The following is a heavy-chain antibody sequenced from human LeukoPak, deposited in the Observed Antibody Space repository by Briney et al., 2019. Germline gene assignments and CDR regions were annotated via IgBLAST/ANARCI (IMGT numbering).Heavy chain of an antibody. J-gene: IGHJ5*02. V-gene: IGHV3-30*02. CDR3: ARARRGSGIYLHNWFDP. D-gene: IGHD1-26*01. Sequence: GGSLRLSCAASGFTFSSYGMHWVRQAPGKGLEWVAFIRYDGSNKYYADSVKGRFTISRDNSKNTLYLQMNSLRAEDTAVYYCARARRGSGIYLHNWFDPWGQGTLVTVSS. CDR1: GFTFSSYG. CDR2: IRYDGSNK.